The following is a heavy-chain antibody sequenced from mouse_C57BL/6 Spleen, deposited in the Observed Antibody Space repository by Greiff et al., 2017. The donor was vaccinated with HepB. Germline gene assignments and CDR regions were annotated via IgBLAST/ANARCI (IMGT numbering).Heavy chain of an antibody. Sequence: EVMLVESGPGMVKPSQSLSLTCTVTGYSITSGYDWHWIRHFPGNKLEWMGYISYSGSTNYNPSLKSRISITHDTSKNHFFLKLNSVTTEDTATYYCARDRNFYWYFDVWGTGTTVTVSS. J-gene: IGHJ1*03. CDR1: GYSITSGYD. CDR3: ARDRNFYWYFDV. CDR2: ISYSGST. D-gene: IGHD2-1*01. V-gene: IGHV3-1*01.